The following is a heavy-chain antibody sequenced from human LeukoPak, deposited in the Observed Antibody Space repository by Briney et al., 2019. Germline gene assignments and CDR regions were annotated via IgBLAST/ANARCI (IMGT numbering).Heavy chain of an antibody. Sequence: GGSLRLSCAASGFTFSGSAMHWVRQAPGKGLEWVARIRSKANSYATAYAASGKGRFTISRDDSKNTAYLQMNSLKTEDTAVYYCTRHRDYYDSSGYFSWGQGTLVTVSS. CDR1: GFTFSGSA. V-gene: IGHV3-73*01. D-gene: IGHD3-22*01. J-gene: IGHJ4*02. CDR2: IRSKANSYAT. CDR3: TRHRDYYDSSGYFS.